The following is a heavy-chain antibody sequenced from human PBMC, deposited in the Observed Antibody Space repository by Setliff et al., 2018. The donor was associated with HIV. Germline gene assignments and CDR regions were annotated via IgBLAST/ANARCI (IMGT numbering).Heavy chain of an antibody. CDR1: GFTFTSYW. J-gene: IGHJ3*02. V-gene: IGHV3-7*01. D-gene: IGHD3-16*01. CDR3: AKVFLFGIDVFDI. CDR2: INQDGNEK. Sequence: GESLKISCAASGFTFTSYWMIWVRQAPGKGLEWVANINQDGNEKNYVDSVKGRFTISRDNTKNSLYLQMDSLRAEDTTVYYCAKVFLFGIDVFDIWGQGTMVTVSS.